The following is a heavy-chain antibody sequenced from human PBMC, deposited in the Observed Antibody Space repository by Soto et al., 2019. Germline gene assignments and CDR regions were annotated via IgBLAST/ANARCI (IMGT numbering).Heavy chain of an antibody. J-gene: IGHJ4*02. D-gene: IGHD2-2*01. Sequence: GGSLRLSCAASGFIFSSYYMTWVRQAPGKGLEWVSPISGSGNWTYSAESVKGRVTISRDNSKKMVFLQMSSLRAEDTAVYYCARGGIRFYATSSERYYWGQGTLVTVSS. V-gene: IGHV3-23*01. CDR1: GFIFSSYY. CDR3: ARGGIRFYATSSERYY. CDR2: ISGSGNWT.